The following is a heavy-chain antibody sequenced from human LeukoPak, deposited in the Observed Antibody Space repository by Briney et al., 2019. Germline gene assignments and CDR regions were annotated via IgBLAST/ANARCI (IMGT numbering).Heavy chain of an antibody. J-gene: IGHJ4*02. Sequence: GGSLRLSCAASGFTFDDYAMHWVRQAPGKGLEWVSLIRRDGRTTYYADSVKGRFAISRDNSKKSLYLQINSLRTEDTALYYCAKTRRSGTECADFDHWGQGTLVTVSS. CDR1: GFTFDDYA. V-gene: IGHV3-43*02. D-gene: IGHD1-26*01. CDR2: IRRDGRTT. CDR3: AKTRRSGTECADFDH.